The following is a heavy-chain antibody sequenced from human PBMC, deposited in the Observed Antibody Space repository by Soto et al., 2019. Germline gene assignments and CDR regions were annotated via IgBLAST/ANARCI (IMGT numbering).Heavy chain of an antibody. J-gene: IGHJ4*02. V-gene: IGHV4-61*01. Sequence: SETLSLTCTVSGGSVSSGSYYWSWIRQPPGKGLEWIGYIYYSGSTNYNPSLKSRVTISVDTSKNQFSLKLSSVTAADTAVYYCARLSFAGATGDYWGQGTLVTVSS. CDR1: GGSVSSGSYY. CDR3: ARLSFAGATGDY. CDR2: IYYSGST. D-gene: IGHD1-26*01.